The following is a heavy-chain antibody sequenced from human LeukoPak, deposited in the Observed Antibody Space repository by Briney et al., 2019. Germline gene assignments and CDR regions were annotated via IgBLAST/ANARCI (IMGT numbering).Heavy chain of an antibody. J-gene: IGHJ4*02. CDR3: ARDFYYGSGSR. CDR2: ISSSSSTI. Sequence: GGSLRLSCAASGFTFSSYSMNWVRQAPGKGLEWVSYISSSSSTIYYADSVKGRFTISRDNAKNSLYLQMNSLRAEDTAVYYCARDFYYGSGSRWGQGTLVTVSS. V-gene: IGHV3-48*01. CDR1: GFTFSSYS. D-gene: IGHD3-10*01.